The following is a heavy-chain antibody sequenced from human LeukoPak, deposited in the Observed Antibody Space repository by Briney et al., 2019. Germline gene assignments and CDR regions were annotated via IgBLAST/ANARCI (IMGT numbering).Heavy chain of an antibody. CDR2: MKEDGSEK. D-gene: IGHD4-11*01. CDR3: ARDRGYSNFDY. J-gene: IGHJ4*02. CDR1: GFTFSNYW. Sequence: GGSLRLSCAASGFTFSNYWMSWVRQAPGKGLEWVANMKEDGSEKNYVDSMKGRFTISRDNAQDSLYLQMNSLRAEDTAVYYCARDRGYSNFDYWGQGTLVTVSS. V-gene: IGHV3-7*01.